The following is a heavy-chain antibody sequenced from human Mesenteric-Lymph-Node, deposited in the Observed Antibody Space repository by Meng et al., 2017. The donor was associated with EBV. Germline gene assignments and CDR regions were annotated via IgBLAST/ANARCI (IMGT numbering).Heavy chain of an antibody. J-gene: IGHJ4*02. Sequence: QVQLQESGPGLVKPSGTLSLTCPVSGVSVSSGSYYWSWIRQPPGEGLEWIGYIYYTGTTYYNASLKSRVTISVDTSKNQFSLKLSSVTAADTAVYYCARAQYFYDTSGYDYWGQGTLVTVSS. D-gene: IGHD3-22*01. CDR1: GVSVSSGSYY. CDR3: ARAQYFYDTSGYDY. V-gene: IGHV4-30-4*01. CDR2: IYYTGTT.